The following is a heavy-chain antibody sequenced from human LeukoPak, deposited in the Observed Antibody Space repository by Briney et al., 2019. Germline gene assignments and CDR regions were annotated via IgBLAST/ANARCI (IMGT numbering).Heavy chain of an antibody. J-gene: IGHJ6*03. CDR3: ARDDTQSPYYYYYMDV. CDR2: ISGSGGST. Sequence: GGSLRLSCAASGFTFSSDAMSWVRQAPGKGLEWVSAISGSGGSTYYADSVKGRFTISRDNSKNTLYLQMNSLRAEDTAVYYCARDDTQSPYYYYYMDVWGKGTTVTVSS. V-gene: IGHV3-23*01. CDR1: GFTFSSDA.